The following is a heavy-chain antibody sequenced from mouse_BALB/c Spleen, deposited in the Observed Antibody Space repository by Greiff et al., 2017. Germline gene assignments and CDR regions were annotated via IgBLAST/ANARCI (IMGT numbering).Heavy chain of an antibody. V-gene: IGHV1S56*01. J-gene: IGHJ2*01. D-gene: IGHD3-2*01. CDR3: ARTRQLGYYFDY. Sequence: VQLQQSGAELVKPGALVKISCKASGYTFTSYDINWVKQRPGQGLEWIGWIYPGDGSTKYNEKFKGKATLTADKSSSTAYMQLSSLTSENSAVYFCARTRQLGYYFDYWGQGTTLTVSS. CDR1: GYTFTSYD. CDR2: IYPGDGST.